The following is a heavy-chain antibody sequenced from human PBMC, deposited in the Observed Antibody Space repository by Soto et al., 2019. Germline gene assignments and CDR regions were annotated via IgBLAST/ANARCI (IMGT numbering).Heavy chain of an antibody. CDR3: ARSGSVPYYYYGLDV. D-gene: IGHD1-26*01. CDR1: NYPFTGYG. J-gene: IGHJ6*02. V-gene: IGHV1-18*01. Sequence: GASVKVSCKASNYPFTGYGISWVRQAPGQGLEWMGWISAYNGNTNYAQKVQGRVTMTTDTSTSTAFMELMSLRSDDTAVYYCARSGSVPYYYYGLDVWGQGTTVTVSS. CDR2: ISAYNGNT.